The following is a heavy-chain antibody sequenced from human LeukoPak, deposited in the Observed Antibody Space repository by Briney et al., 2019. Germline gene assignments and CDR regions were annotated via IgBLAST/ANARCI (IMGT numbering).Heavy chain of an antibody. CDR1: GYTFTVYY. CDR3: ARATGRSVFDV. D-gene: IGHD1-1*01. J-gene: IGHJ3*01. CDR2: INPNSGDT. Sequence: GASVTVSFKASGYTFTVYYIHWVRQAPGQGLEWMGWINPNSGDTNYAQKFQGRVTMTSHTSFSTADMYLNRLRSDDTAVYYCARATGRSVFDVWGQGTVVTVS. V-gene: IGHV1-2*02.